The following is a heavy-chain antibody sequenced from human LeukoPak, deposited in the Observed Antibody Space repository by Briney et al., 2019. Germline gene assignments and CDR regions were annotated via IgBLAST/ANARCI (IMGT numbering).Heavy chain of an antibody. CDR3: ARDHDYSNPWFDP. CDR2: ISYDGSNK. J-gene: IGHJ5*02. CDR1: GFTFSSYA. V-gene: IGHV3-30*01. D-gene: IGHD4-11*01. Sequence: TGGSLRLSCAASGFTFSSYAVSWVRQAPGKGLEWVAVISYDGSNKYYADSVKGRFTISRDNSKNTLYLQMNSLRAEDTAVYYCARDHDYSNPWFDPWGQGTLVTVSS.